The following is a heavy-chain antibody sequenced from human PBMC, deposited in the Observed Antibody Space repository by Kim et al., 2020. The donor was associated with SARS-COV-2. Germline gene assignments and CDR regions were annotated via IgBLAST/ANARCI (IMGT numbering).Heavy chain of an antibody. V-gene: IGHV3-74*01. Sequence: GGSLRLSCAASGFTFSSHWMHWVRQAPGKGLVWVSRIKSDGSSATYEESVRGRFTISRDNAENTLYLQMNSLRAEDTAVDFCARERSPIFYWYYMDVWGKGTTVTVPS. D-gene: IGHD2-15*01. CDR3: ARERSPIFYWYYMDV. CDR1: GFTFSSHW. CDR2: IKSDGSSA. J-gene: IGHJ6*03.